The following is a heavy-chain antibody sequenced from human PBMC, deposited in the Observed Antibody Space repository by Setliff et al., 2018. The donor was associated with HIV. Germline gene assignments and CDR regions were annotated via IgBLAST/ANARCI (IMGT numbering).Heavy chain of an antibody. Sequence: GGSLRLSCEASGFAFSSHGMHWLRQVPGKGLEWVTFIRYDGSTIHYAYSVKGRFTISRDNSKNTLYLQMNSLRVEDAAVYYWAKDLGLREGSSPFDNWGQGTLVTVSS. D-gene: IGHD3-16*01. CDR1: GFAFSSHG. CDR2: IRYDGSTI. J-gene: IGHJ4*02. V-gene: IGHV3-30*02. CDR3: AKDLGLREGSSPFDN.